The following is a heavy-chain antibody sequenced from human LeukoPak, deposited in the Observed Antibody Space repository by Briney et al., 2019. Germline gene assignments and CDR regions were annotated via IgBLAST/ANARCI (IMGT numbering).Heavy chain of an antibody. CDR1: GYTFTGYY. CDR3: ATVISGTGWFDP. J-gene: IGHJ5*02. D-gene: IGHD6-13*01. Sequence: ASVKVSCKASGYTFTGYYMHWVRQAPGQGLEWMGWINPNSGGTNYAQKFQGRVTMTRDTSISTAYMELNRLRSDDTAVYYCATVISGTGWFDPWGQGTLVTVFS. CDR2: INPNSGGT. V-gene: IGHV1-2*02.